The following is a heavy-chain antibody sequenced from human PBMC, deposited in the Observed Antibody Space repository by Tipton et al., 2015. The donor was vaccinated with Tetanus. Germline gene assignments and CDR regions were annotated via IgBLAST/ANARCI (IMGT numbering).Heavy chain of an antibody. Sequence: TLSLTCTVSGGSISSYYWSWIRQPPGKGLEWIGYIYYSGSTNYNPSLKSRVTISVDMSKNQFSLKLSSVTAADTAVYYCARAGGGSWGNFDYWGQGTLVTVSS. D-gene: IGHD6-13*01. CDR1: GGSISSYY. J-gene: IGHJ4*02. CDR2: IYYSGST. CDR3: ARAGGGSWGNFDY. V-gene: IGHV4-59*01.